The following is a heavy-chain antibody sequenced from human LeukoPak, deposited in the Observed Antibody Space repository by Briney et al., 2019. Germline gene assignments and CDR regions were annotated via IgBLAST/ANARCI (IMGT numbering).Heavy chain of an antibody. CDR2: ISDSGATT. V-gene: IGHV3-23*01. CDR1: GFSFTSYA. Sequence: GGSLILSCAASGFSFTSYAMNWVRQAPGKGLEWVSAISDSGATTYYADSVKGRSTISRDNSKNTVYLQMRSLRPEDTAVYYCAKGGGAWYFYYYMDVWGKGTTVTVSS. D-gene: IGHD1-26*01. CDR3: AKGGGAWYFYYYMDV. J-gene: IGHJ6*03.